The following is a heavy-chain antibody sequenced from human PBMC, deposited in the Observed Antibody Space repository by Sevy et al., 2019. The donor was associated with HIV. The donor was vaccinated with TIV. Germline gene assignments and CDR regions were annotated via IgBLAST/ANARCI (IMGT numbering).Heavy chain of an antibody. CDR2: IKSKTDGGTT. D-gene: IGHD4-17*01. Sequence: GGSLRLSCAASGFTFSNAWMSWVRQAPGKGLEWVGRIKSKTDGGTTDYAAPVKGRFTISREDSKNTRYLQMNSLKTEDTAVYYCTTAPTVTSYYGMDVWGQGTTVTVSS. CDR3: TTAPTVTSYYGMDV. V-gene: IGHV3-15*01. J-gene: IGHJ6*02. CDR1: GFTFSNAW.